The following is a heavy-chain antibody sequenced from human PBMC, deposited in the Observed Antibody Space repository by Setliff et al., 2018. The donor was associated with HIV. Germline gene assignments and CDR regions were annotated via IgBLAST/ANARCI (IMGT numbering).Heavy chain of an antibody. CDR3: ARDSDPYYDYVWGPYRPEYFQH. D-gene: IGHD3-16*02. J-gene: IGHJ1*01. V-gene: IGHV3-30*04. CDR2: ISYDGSNK. CDR1: GFTFSSYA. Sequence: PGGSLRLSCVGAGFTFSSYAMTWVRQAPGKGLEWVAVISYDGSNKYYADSAEGRLTISRDNSKNTLYLQMNSLRAEDTAVYYCARDSDPYYDYVWGPYRPEYFQHWGRGTLVTVSS.